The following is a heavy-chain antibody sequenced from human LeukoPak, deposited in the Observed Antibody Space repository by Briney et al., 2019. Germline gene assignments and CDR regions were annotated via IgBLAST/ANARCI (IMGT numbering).Heavy chain of an antibody. D-gene: IGHD1-26*01. CDR3: AKAPVVGARVYYYGMVV. CDR2: ISASDGST. V-gene: IGHV3-23*01. CDR1: GFTFSSYA. J-gene: IGHJ6*02. Sequence: HPGGSLRLSCAASGFTFSSYAMSWVRQAPGKGLEWVSAISASDGSTYYADSVKGRFTISRDNSENTLFLQINSLRAEDTAVYYCAKAPVVGARVYYYGMVVWGQGTTVTVSS.